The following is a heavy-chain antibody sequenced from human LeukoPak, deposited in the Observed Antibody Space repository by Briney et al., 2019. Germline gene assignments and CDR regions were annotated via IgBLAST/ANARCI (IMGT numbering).Heavy chain of an antibody. V-gene: IGHV1-69*05. Sequence: SVKVSCKASGGTFSSYAISWVRQAPGQGLEWMGGIIPIFGTANYAQKFQGRVTITTDESTSTAYMGLSSLRSEDTAVYYCARGGCSSTSCYHNFDYWGQGTLVTVSS. CDR3: ARGGCSSTSCYHNFDY. CDR1: GGTFSSYA. J-gene: IGHJ4*02. CDR2: IIPIFGTA. D-gene: IGHD2-2*01.